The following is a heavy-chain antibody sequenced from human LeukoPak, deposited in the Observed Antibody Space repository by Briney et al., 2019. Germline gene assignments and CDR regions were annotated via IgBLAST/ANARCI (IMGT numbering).Heavy chain of an antibody. CDR2: ISVYNGNT. D-gene: IGHD2-2*01. J-gene: IGHJ4*02. Sequence: GASVKVSCKASGYTFNNYGISWVRQAPGQGLEWMGWISVYNGNTNYAQKLQGRVTMTTDTSTSTAYMELRSLKSDDTAVYYCARGLVVPAAMGEFDYWGQGTLIAVSS. CDR1: GYTFNNYG. V-gene: IGHV1-18*01. CDR3: ARGLVVPAAMGEFDY.